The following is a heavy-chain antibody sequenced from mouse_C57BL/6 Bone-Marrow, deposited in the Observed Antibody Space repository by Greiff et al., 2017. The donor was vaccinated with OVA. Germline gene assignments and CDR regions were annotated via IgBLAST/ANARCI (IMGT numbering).Heavy chain of an antibody. J-gene: IGHJ4*01. CDR2: FIPSSGYT. CDR1: GYTFTSYT. Sequence: VQLQQSGAELARPGASVKMSCKASGYTFTSYTMHWVKQRPGQGLEWIGYFIPSSGYTKYNQTFKNKATLTADKSSSPAYMQLSSLTSEDSAVYYTARKGGQRRPYYYAMDYWGQGTSVTVSS. V-gene: IGHV1-4*01. CDR3: ARKGGQRRPYYYAMDY. D-gene: IGHD3-2*02.